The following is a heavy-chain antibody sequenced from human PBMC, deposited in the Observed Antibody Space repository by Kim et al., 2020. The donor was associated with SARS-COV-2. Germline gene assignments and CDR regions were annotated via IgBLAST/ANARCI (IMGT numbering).Heavy chain of an antibody. D-gene: IGHD2-2*02. CDR1: GGSISSYY. Sequence: SETLSLTCTVSGGSISSYYWSWIRQPPGKGLEWIGDIYYSGSTNYNPSLKSRVTLSVDTSKNQFSLKLSSVTAADTAVYYCARLGLGYCSSTSCYKAFD. J-gene: IGHJ3*02. V-gene: IGHV4-59*08. CDR3: ARLGLGYCSSTSCYKAFD. CDR2: IYYSGST.